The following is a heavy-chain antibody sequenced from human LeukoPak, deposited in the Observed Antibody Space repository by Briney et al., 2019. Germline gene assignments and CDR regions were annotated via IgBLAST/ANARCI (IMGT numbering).Heavy chain of an antibody. CDR2: ISGSGGST. J-gene: IGHJ5*02. V-gene: IGHV3-23*01. CDR3: AKDCDIVVVVAADCHNWFDP. Sequence: PGGSLRLSCAASGFTFSSYGMSWVRQAPGKGLEWVSAISGSGGSTYYADSVKGRFTISRDNSKNTLYLQMNRLRAEDTAVYYCAKDCDIVVVVAADCHNWFDPWGQGTLVTVSS. D-gene: IGHD2-15*01. CDR1: GFTFSSYG.